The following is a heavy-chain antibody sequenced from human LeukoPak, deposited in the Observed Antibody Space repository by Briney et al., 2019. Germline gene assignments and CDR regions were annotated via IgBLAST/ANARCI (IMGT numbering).Heavy chain of an antibody. CDR2: INHSGST. V-gene: IGHV4-34*01. D-gene: IGHD5-24*01. Sequence: SQTPSLTCAVYGGSFSGYYWSWIRQPPGKGLEWIGEINHSGSTNYNPSLKSRVTISVDTSKNQFSLKLSSVTAADTAVYYCARGRGRWLQLTRYFDYWGQGTLVTVSS. CDR1: GGSFSGYY. CDR3: ARGRGRWLQLTRYFDY. J-gene: IGHJ4*02.